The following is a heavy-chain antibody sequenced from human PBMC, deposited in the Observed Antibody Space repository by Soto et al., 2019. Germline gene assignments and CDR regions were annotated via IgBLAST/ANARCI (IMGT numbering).Heavy chain of an antibody. CDR2: ISAYNGNT. J-gene: IGHJ3*02. Sequence: ASVKVSCKASGYTFTSYGISWVRQAPGQGLEWMGWISAYNGNTNYAQKLQGRVTMTTDTSTSTAYMELRSLRSDDTAVYYCAGENYDFWSGYYLSSDAFAIWGQGTMVTVSS. D-gene: IGHD3-3*01. CDR1: GYTFTSYG. CDR3: AGENYDFWSGYYLSSDAFAI. V-gene: IGHV1-18*01.